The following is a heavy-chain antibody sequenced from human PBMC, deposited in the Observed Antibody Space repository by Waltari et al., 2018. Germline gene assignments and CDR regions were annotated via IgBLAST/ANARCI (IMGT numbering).Heavy chain of an antibody. V-gene: IGHV4-34*01. D-gene: IGHD3-22*01. CDR1: GGSFSGYY. CDR2: INHSGST. Sequence: QVQLQQWGAGLLKPSETLSLTCAVYGGSFSGYYWSWIRQPPGKGLDWIGEINHSGSTNYNPSLKSRVTRSVDTSKNQFSLKLSSVTAADTAVYYCSRARGITMIVVVISTQDAFDIWGQGTMVTVSS. J-gene: IGHJ3*02. CDR3: SRARGITMIVVVISTQDAFDI.